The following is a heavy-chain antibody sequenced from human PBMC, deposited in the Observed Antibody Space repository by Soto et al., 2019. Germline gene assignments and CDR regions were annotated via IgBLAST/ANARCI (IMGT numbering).Heavy chain of an antibody. J-gene: IGHJ6*02. CDR1: GGSISSGGYS. D-gene: IGHD4-17*01. CDR2: IYHSGSS. CDR3: ARAHYGDYGYGMEV. Sequence: SETLSLTCAVSGGSISSGGYSWTWIRQPPGRGLEWIGYIYHSGSSYYNPSLKSRVTMSVDRSKNQFSLKLSSVTAADTAVYYCARAHYGDYGYGMEVWGQGTTVTVSS. V-gene: IGHV4-30-2*01.